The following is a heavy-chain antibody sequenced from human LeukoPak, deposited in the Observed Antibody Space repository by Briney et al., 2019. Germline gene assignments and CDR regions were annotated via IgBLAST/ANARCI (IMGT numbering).Heavy chain of an antibody. V-gene: IGHV1-2*06. D-gene: IGHD2-21*01. CDR3: AREILAGHMCN. Sequence: GASVKVSCKASGYTFTDHQIHWVRQQGQGLEWMGRINPKTGGTDNAQRFQGRVTMTRDTSTSTAYMELRSLKSDDTAVYYCAREILAGHMCNWGQGTLVTVSS. CDR1: GYTFTDHQ. J-gene: IGHJ4*02. CDR2: INPKTGGT.